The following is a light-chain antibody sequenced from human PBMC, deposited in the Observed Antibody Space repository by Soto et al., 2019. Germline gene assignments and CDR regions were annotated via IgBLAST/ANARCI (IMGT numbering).Light chain of an antibody. Sequence: EVVMTQSPATLSLSPGERATLSCRASQSVSSNLAWYKQKPGQAPRLLIYGASTRATVIPARFSGSGSGTEFTLSISSLQSEDFAVYYCQQYNNWPLTFGGGTKVDIK. CDR3: QQYNNWPLT. J-gene: IGKJ4*01. V-gene: IGKV3-15*01. CDR2: GAS. CDR1: QSVSSN.